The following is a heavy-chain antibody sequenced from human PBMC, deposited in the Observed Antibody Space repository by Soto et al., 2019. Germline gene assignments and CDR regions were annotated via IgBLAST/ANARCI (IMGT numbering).Heavy chain of an antibody. J-gene: IGHJ4*02. Sequence: GGSLRLSCAASGFTFSSYEMNWFRQAPGKGLEWVSYISSSGSTIYYADSVKGRFTISRDNAESSLYLQMNSLRAEDTAVYYCARDGDGYRAQSFDYWGQGTLVTVSS. CDR1: GFTFSSYE. D-gene: IGHD5-12*01. CDR3: ARDGDGYRAQSFDY. CDR2: ISSSGSTI. V-gene: IGHV3-48*03.